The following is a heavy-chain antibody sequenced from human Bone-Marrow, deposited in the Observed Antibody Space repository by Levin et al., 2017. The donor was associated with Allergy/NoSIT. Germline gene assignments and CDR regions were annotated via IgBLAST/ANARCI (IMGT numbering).Heavy chain of an antibody. V-gene: IGHV3-21*01. CDR3: VRSESITGTEDLKVMDV. D-gene: IGHD1/OR15-1a*01. J-gene: IGHJ6*02. CDR1: GFMFSTYS. Sequence: GGSLRLSCAASGFMFSTYSLHWVRQSPGKGLEWVSSISSASSYIYYADSVKGRFTISRDNAKNSLSLQMSSLRAEDTAVYYCVRSESITGTEDLKVMDVWGQGTTVTVSS. CDR2: ISSASSYI.